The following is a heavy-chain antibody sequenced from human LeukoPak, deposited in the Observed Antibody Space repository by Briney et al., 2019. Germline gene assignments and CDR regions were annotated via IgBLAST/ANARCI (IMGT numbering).Heavy chain of an antibody. CDR2: INSDGSST. Sequence: GGSLRLSCAASGFTFSSYWMHWVRQAPGKGLVWVSRINSDGSSTSYADSVKGRFTISRDNAKNTLYLQMNSLRAEDTAVYYCARDGGTRYDFWSGYNWFDPWGQGTLVTVSS. CDR3: ARDGGTRYDFWSGYNWFDP. V-gene: IGHV3-74*01. CDR1: GFTFSSYW. J-gene: IGHJ5*02. D-gene: IGHD3-3*01.